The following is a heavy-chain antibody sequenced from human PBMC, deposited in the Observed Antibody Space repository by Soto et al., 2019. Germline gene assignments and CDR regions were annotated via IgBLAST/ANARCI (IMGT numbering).Heavy chain of an antibody. D-gene: IGHD2-2*01. CDR2: ISAYNGNT. Sequence: ASVKVSCKASGYTFTSYGISWVRQAPGQGLEWMGWISAYNGNTNYAQKLQGRVTMTTDTSTSTAYMEPRSLRSDDTAVYYCARDGLIVGVPAAKYYYYGMDVWGQGTTDTV. CDR3: ARDGLIVGVPAAKYYYYGMDV. CDR1: GYTFTSYG. J-gene: IGHJ6*02. V-gene: IGHV1-18*01.